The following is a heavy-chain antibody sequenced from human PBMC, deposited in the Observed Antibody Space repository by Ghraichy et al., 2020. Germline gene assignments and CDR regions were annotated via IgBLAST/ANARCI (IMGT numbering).Heavy chain of an antibody. CDR3: ARHENIVVVTAARAFDI. Sequence: SETLSLTCTVSGGSISSSSYFWGWIRQPPGKGLEWIGSIYYYGNTYYNPSLKSRVTISVDTSKNQFSLKLSSVTAADTAVYYCARHENIVVVTAARAFDIWGQGKMFTVSS. CDR2: IYYYGNT. V-gene: IGHV4-39*01. J-gene: IGHJ3*02. CDR1: GGSISSSSYF. D-gene: IGHD2-21*02.